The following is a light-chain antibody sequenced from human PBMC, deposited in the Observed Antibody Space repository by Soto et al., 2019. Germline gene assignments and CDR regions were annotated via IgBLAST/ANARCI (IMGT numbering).Light chain of an antibody. V-gene: IGKV3-11*01. CDR2: DAS. Sequence: EIKSSQSPCTLSLSPGETDTIPCGAAESVSSNLAWYQQKPGQAPRLLISDASNRATGIPARFSGSGSGTDFTLTISILEPEDFAVYYCQQRGNWPPITFGQGTRLEVK. CDR1: ESVSSN. CDR3: QQRGNWPPIT. J-gene: IGKJ5*01.